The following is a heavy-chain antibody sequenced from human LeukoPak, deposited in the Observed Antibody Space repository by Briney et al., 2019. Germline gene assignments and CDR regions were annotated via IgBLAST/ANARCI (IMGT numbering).Heavy chain of an antibody. J-gene: IGHJ4*02. CDR3: ASSWGSSWYLDY. CDR1: GFTFSSYS. Sequence: GGSLRLSCAASGFTFSSYSMNWVRQAPGKGLEWVSSISGSSSYIYYADSVKGRFTISRDNAKNSLYLQMNSLRAAGTALYYCASSWGSSWYLDYWGQGNLVTVSS. V-gene: IGHV3-21*01. CDR2: ISGSSSYI. D-gene: IGHD6-13*01.